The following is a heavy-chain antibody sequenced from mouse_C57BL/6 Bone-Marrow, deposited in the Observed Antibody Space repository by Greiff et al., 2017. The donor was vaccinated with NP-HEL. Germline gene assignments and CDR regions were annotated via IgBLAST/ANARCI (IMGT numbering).Heavy chain of an antibody. V-gene: IGHV5-17*01. J-gene: IGHJ3*01. CDR3: ARPYCYDRAWFAY. CDR1: GFTFRDYG. D-gene: IGHD2-12*01. CDR2: ISSGSSTI. Sequence: EVKLVESGGGLVKPGGSLKLSCAASGFTFRDYGLHWVRQAPEKGLEWVAYISSGSSTISYADTVQGRFTLSSDTAKNTLFLQMTSLRSEDTAMYYCARPYCYDRAWFAYWGQGTLVTVSA.